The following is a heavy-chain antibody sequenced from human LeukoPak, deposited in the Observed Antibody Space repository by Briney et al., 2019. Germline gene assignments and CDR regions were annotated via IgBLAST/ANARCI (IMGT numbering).Heavy chain of an antibody. CDR3: ASGTTVTSHYYGMDV. V-gene: IGHV3-33*05. D-gene: IGHD4-17*01. Sequence: GGSLRLSCAASGFTFRNYGMQWVRQAPGKGLEWVAVVSYDGGTTFYADSVKGRFTISRDNSKNTLYLQMNSLRDEDTAVYYCASGTTVTSHYYGMDVWGQGTTVTVSS. J-gene: IGHJ6*02. CDR1: GFTFRNYG. CDR2: VSYDGGTT.